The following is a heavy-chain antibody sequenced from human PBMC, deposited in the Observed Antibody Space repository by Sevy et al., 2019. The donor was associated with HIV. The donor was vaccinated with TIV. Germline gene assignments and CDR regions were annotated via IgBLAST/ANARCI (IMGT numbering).Heavy chain of an antibody. V-gene: IGHV3-49*03. CDR1: GFSFGDYA. CDR2: IRNQAYGGTS. CDR3: SKVRYCTSTSCPTDFDY. D-gene: IGHD2-2*01. J-gene: IGHJ4*02. Sequence: GGSLRLSCTASGFSFGDYALSWFRQAPGKGLEWLGFIRNQAYGGTSEYAASVKGRFTISRDDSKSIAYLQMNSLKTGDTAVYYCSKVRYCTSTSCPTDFDYWGQGTLVTVSS.